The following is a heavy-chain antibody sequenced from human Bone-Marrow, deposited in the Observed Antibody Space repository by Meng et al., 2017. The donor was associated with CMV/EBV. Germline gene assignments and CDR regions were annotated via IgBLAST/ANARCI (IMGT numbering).Heavy chain of an antibody. CDR2: INPNSGGT. Sequence: ASVKVSCKASGYTFTGYYMHWVRQAPGQGLEWMGWINPNSGGTNYAQKFRGRVTMTRDTSITTAYMELNGLRSDDTAVYYCARTRKDSSSSHYFDYWGQGTLVTVSS. CDR3: ARTRKDSSSSHYFDY. J-gene: IGHJ4*02. D-gene: IGHD6-6*01. CDR1: GYTFTGYY. V-gene: IGHV1-2*02.